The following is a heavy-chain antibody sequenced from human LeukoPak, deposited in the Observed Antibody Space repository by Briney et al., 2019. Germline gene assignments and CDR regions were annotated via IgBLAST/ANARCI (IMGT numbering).Heavy chain of an antibody. Sequence: ASVKVSCKVSGYTLTELAMHWVRQAPGKGLEWMGSFDPEYGEKTYAQKFQGRVTITRNTSISTAYMELSSLRSEDTAVYYCARGLLYCSSTSCSFDYWGQGTLVTVSS. D-gene: IGHD2-2*01. CDR1: GYTLTELA. CDR2: FDPEYGEK. V-gene: IGHV1-24*01. J-gene: IGHJ4*02. CDR3: ARGLLYCSSTSCSFDY.